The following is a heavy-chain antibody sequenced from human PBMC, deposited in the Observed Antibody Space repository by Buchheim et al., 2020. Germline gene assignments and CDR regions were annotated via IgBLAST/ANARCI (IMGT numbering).Heavy chain of an antibody. D-gene: IGHD1-26*01. CDR2: IYYSGST. J-gene: IGHJ4*02. CDR3: ARRRGSYYFDY. V-gene: IGHV4-39*01. Sequence: QLQLQESGPGLVKPSETLSLTCTVSGVSISSSSYYWGWIRQPPGKGLEWSGSIYYSGSTYYDPSLKSRVTISVDTSENPFSLKLSSVTAADTAVYYCARRRGSYYFDYWGQGTL. CDR1: GVSISSSSYY.